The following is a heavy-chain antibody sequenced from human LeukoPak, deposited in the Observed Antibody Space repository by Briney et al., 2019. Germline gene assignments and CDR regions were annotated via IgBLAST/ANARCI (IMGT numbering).Heavy chain of an antibody. CDR2: IIPILGIA. CDR1: GYTFSSYT. D-gene: IGHD3-3*01. V-gene: IGHV1-69*04. J-gene: IGHJ6*03. Sequence: ASVKVSCKASGYTFSSYTISWVRQAPGQGLEWMGRIIPILGIANYAQKFQGRVTITADKSTSTAYMELSSLRSEDTAVYYCARDPDFWSGYYYMDVWGKGTTVTVSS. CDR3: ARDPDFWSGYYYMDV.